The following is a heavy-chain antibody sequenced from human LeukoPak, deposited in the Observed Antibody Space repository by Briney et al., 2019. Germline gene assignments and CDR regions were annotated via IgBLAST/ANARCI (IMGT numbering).Heavy chain of an antibody. Sequence: GGSLRLSCAASGFTVSSNYVSWVRQAPGKGLEWVSTISGSGGSSYYADSVKGRFTISRDNSKNTLYLQMNSLRAEDTAVYYCAKGAVAAAATPWFDRWGQGALVTVSS. CDR3: AKGAVAAAATPWFDR. D-gene: IGHD2-15*01. CDR2: ISGSGGSS. J-gene: IGHJ5*02. V-gene: IGHV3-23*01. CDR1: GFTVSSNY.